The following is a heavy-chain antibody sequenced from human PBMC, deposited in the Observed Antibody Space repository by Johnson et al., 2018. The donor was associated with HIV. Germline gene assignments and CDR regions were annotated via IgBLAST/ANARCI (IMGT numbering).Heavy chain of an antibody. CDR1: GFTFSNYA. V-gene: IGHV3-23*04. CDR2: ISGSGSTI. Sequence: MQLVESGGGLVQPGGSLRLSCAASGFTFSNYAMTWVRQVAGKGLEWVSAISGSGSTIYYADSVKGRFTISRDNAKNSLYLQMNSLRAEDTAVYYCARDPGVVEAPRSRVDAFDIWGQGTMVTVSS. D-gene: IGHD2-15*01. CDR3: ARDPGVVEAPRSRVDAFDI. J-gene: IGHJ3*02.